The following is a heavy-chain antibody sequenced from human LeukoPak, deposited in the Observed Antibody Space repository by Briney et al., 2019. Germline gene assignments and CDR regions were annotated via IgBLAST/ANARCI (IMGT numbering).Heavy chain of an antibody. CDR3: ARDYNSDGYNRD. J-gene: IGHJ4*02. Sequence: ASVKVSCKASGYTFTSYDIHWVRQATGQGLAWMGWMNPNSGNTGYAQKFQGRVTMTRNTSISTAYMELSSLRSEDTAVYYCARDYNSDGYNRDWGQGTLVTVSS. CDR2: MNPNSGNT. V-gene: IGHV1-8*01. D-gene: IGHD5-24*01. CDR1: GYTFTSYD.